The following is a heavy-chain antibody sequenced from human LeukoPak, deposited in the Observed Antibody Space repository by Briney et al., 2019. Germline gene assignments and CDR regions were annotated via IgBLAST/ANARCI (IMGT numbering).Heavy chain of an antibody. CDR1: GGSISGSSYY. J-gene: IGHJ4*02. CDR3: ATSDFWSGYYLGY. Sequence: SETLSLTCTVSGGSISGSSYYWGWIRQPPGKGLEWIGSIYYSGSTYYNPSLKSRVTISVDTSKNQFSLKLSSVTAADTAVYYCATSDFWSGYYLGYWGQGTLVTVSS. CDR2: IYYSGST. V-gene: IGHV4-39*01. D-gene: IGHD3-3*01.